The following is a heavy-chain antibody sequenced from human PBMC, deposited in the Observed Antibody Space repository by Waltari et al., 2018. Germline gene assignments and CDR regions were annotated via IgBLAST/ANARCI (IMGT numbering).Heavy chain of an antibody. D-gene: IGHD5-18*01. CDR1: GFTLRSYG. J-gene: IGHJ4*02. V-gene: IGHV3-33*01. Sequence: QVQLVESGGGVVQPGRSLRLSCAASGFTLRSYGMHWVRQAPGKGLEWVAVIWYDVSNKYYADSVKGRFTISRDNSKNTLYLQMNSLRAEDTAVYYCARDLVDTAMAIFDYWGQGTLVTVSS. CDR3: ARDLVDTAMAIFDY. CDR2: IWYDVSNK.